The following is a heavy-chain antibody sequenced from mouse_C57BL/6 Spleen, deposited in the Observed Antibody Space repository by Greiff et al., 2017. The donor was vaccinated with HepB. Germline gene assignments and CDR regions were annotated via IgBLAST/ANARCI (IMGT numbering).Heavy chain of an antibody. CDR1: GYTFTSYW. J-gene: IGHJ3*01. D-gene: IGHD2-5*01. Sequence: VQLQQPGTELVKPGASVKLSCKASGYTFTSYWMHWVKQRPGQGLEWIGNINPSNGGTNYNEKFKSKTTLTVDKSSSTAYMQLRSLTSEDSAVYYCARDSNYVGWFAYWGQGTLVTVSA. CDR3: ARDSNYVGWFAY. CDR2: INPSNGGT. V-gene: IGHV1-53*01.